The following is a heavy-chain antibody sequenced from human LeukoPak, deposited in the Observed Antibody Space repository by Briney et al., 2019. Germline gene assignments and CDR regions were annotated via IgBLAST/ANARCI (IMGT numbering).Heavy chain of an antibody. D-gene: IGHD2-15*01. CDR1: GITFSSYD. CDR3: ARAQDYCSGGSCYGYFQH. V-gene: IGHV3-53*01. CDR2: LYNGGSP. Sequence: GGSLGLSCVASGITFSSYDMTWVRRAPGKGLEWVSTLYNGGSPHYADSVKGRFTISSDKSKNTLFLQMNSLRAEDTAVYYCARAQDYCSGGSCYGYFQHWGQGSLVTVSS. J-gene: IGHJ1*01.